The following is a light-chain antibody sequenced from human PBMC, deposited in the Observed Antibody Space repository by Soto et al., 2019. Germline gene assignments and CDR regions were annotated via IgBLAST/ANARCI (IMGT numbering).Light chain of an antibody. V-gene: IGLV2-14*03. CDR2: EVS. CDR3: SSYTSSRIVV. J-gene: IGLJ2*01. CDR1: SSDIGGYNY. Sequence: QSVLTQPASVSGSPGQSITISCTGTSSDIGGYNYVSWYQQHPGKAPKLMISEVSNRPSGVSNRFSGSKSGNTASLTISGLQAEDEADYYCSSYTSSRIVVFGGGTKVTVL.